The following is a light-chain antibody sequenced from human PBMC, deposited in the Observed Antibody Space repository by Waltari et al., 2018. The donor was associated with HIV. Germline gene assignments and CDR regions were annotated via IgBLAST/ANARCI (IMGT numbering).Light chain of an antibody. Sequence: EIVMLQSPATLSLSPGDRATLSCRASQSVSSKLSWYQQKPGQAPRLLIYGASTRSTGIPGRFSGSESGTEFILTISSLQSEDCAVYYCQQYYKWPLTFGQGTRLEIK. CDR1: QSVSSK. CDR2: GAS. V-gene: IGKV3D-15*01. CDR3: QQYYKWPLT. J-gene: IGKJ5*01.